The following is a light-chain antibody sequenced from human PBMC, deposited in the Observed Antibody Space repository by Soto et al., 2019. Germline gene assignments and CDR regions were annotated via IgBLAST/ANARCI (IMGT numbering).Light chain of an antibody. CDR1: SSDVGSYNL. CDR2: EGS. Sequence: QSALTQPASVSGSPGQSITISCTGTSSDVGSYNLVSWYQQHPGKAPKLMIYEGSKRPSGVSNRFSGSKSGNTASLTISGVQAEDDADYYCCSYAGSSDLVFGGGTKLTVL. CDR3: CSYAGSSDLV. V-gene: IGLV2-23*01. J-gene: IGLJ3*02.